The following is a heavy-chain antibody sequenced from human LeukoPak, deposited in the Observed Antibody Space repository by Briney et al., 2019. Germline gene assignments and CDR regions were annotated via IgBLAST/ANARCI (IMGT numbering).Heavy chain of an antibody. CDR2: ISYDGSNK. V-gene: IGHV3-30-3*01. CDR3: ARATMVRGYGMDV. Sequence: GGSLRLSCAASGFTFSSYAMHWVRQAPGKGLEWVAIISYDGSNKYYADSVKGRFTISRDNSKNTLYLQMNSLRAEDTAVYYCARATMVRGYGMDVWGQGTTVTVSS. CDR1: GFTFSSYA. J-gene: IGHJ6*02. D-gene: IGHD3-10*01.